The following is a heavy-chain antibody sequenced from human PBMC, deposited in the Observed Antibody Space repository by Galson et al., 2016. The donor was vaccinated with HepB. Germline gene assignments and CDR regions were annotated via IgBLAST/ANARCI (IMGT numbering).Heavy chain of an antibody. D-gene: IGHD6-19*01. J-gene: IGHJ4*02. V-gene: IGHV3-7*03. CDR3: AREGYSSGQWLGTFDF. CDR1: GFTFSGYW. Sequence: SLRLSCAASGFTFSGYWMSWVRQAPGKGLEWVAIIKQDGSEKYYVDSVRGRFTISRDNAKNSLYLQMNSLRAEDTAVYYCAREGYSSGQWLGTFDFWGQGTLVTVSS. CDR2: IKQDGSEK.